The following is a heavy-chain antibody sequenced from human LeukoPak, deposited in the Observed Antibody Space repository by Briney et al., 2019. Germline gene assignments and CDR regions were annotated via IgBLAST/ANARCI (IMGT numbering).Heavy chain of an antibody. CDR3: AKEPLYYY. CDR1: RFTFSSYT. Sequence: GSLRLSCAASRFTFSSYTMSRVRQAPGKGLEWVSAISGSGDTTYYADSVKGRFTISRDNSKNTLYLQMNSLRAEDTAVYYCAKEPLYYYWGQGTLVTVSS. J-gene: IGHJ4*02. V-gene: IGHV3-23*01. D-gene: IGHD2-21*01. CDR2: ISGSGDTT.